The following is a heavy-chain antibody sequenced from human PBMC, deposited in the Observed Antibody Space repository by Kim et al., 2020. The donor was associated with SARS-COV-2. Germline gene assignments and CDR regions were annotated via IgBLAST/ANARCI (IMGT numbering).Heavy chain of an antibody. CDR2: IIPIFGTA. D-gene: IGHD3-22*01. Sequence: SVKVSCKASGGTFSSYAISWVRQAPGQGLEWMGGIIPIFGTANYAQKFQGRVTITADESTSTAYMELSSLRSEDTAVYYCARGGVYYDSRIRGFDPWGQGTLVTVSS. J-gene: IGHJ5*02. CDR3: ARGGVYYDSRIRGFDP. V-gene: IGHV1-69*13. CDR1: GGTFSSYA.